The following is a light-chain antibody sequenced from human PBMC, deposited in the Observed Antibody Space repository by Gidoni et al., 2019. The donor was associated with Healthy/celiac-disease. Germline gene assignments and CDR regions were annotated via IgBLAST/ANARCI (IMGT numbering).Light chain of an antibody. V-gene: IGLV7-46*01. J-gene: IGLJ1*01. CDR3: LLSYSGAGV. CDR2: DTS. CDR1: TGAVTSGHY. Sequence: QAVVTQELSLTVSPGGTVTLTCGSSTGAVTSGHYPYWFPQKPGQAPRTLIYDTSNKPPWTPARFSGSLLGDKAALTLSGAQPEDEGEYYCLLSYSGAGVFGTGTKVTVL.